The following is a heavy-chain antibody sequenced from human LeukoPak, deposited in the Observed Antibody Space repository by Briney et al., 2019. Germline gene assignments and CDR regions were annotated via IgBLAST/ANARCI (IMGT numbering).Heavy chain of an antibody. CDR1: GGSISSYY. CDR2: IYYSGST. Sequence: SETLSLTCTVSGGSISSYYWSWIRQPPGKGLEWIGYIYYSGSTNYNPSLKSRVTISVDTSKNQLSLKLSSVTAADTAVYYCARGVQGDAFHIWGQGTMVTVSS. CDR3: ARGVQGDAFHI. V-gene: IGHV4-59*01. D-gene: IGHD4/OR15-4a*01. J-gene: IGHJ3*02.